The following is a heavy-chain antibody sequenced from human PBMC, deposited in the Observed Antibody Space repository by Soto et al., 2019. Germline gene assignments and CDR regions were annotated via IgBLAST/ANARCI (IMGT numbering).Heavy chain of an antibody. V-gene: IGHV1-18*01. CDR1: CYTFSNYG. Sequence: ASVKVSCKPSCYTFSNYGITWVRQAPGQPLEWLGWISLYSDGTNYAQKFQGRVSMTTDTSTTTAYMELRSLRSDDTAVYYCARVVPGAEAWFGPWGQGTLVTVSS. D-gene: IGHD2-2*01. CDR3: ARVVPGAEAWFGP. CDR2: ISLYSDGT. J-gene: IGHJ5*02.